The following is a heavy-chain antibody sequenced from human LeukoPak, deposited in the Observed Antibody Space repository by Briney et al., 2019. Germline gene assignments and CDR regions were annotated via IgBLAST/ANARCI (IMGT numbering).Heavy chain of an antibody. V-gene: IGHV4-34*01. CDR2: INHSGST. D-gene: IGHD6-13*01. Sequence: PSETLSLTCAVYGGSFSGYYWSCLRQPPGKGLEWIGEINHSGSTNYNPSLKSRVTISVDTSKNQFSLKLSSVTAADTAVYYCARCRSILLGYSSSWYQAFYFDYWGQGTLVTVSS. CDR1: GGSFSGYY. CDR3: ARCRSILLGYSSSWYQAFYFDY. J-gene: IGHJ4*02.